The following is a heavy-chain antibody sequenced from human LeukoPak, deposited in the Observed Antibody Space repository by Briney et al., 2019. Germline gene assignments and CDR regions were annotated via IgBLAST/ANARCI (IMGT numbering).Heavy chain of an antibody. Sequence: GGSLRLSCSASGFTFSSYGMHWVRQAPGKGLEWVAFIRYDGSNKYYADSVKGRFTISRDNSKNTLYLQMNSLRAEDTAVYYCAKASRLLHGSGSYPGYFDYWGQGTLVTVSS. CDR1: GFTFSSYG. V-gene: IGHV3-30*02. J-gene: IGHJ4*02. CDR2: IRYDGSNK. D-gene: IGHD3-10*01. CDR3: AKASRLLHGSGSYPGYFDY.